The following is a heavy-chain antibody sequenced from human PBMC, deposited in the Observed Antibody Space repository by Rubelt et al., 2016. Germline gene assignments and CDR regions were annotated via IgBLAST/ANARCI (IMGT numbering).Heavy chain of an antibody. J-gene: IGHJ5*02. CDR2: IYYSGST. D-gene: IGHD6-13*01. Sequence: QVQLQESGPGLVKPSETLSLTCTVSGCSISSYYWSWIRQPPGKGLEWIGYIYYSGSTNYNPSLKNRVTISVDTSKNQFSRKLRAVTAADTAVDYCARHYSSTWANWFDPWGQGTLVTVSP. V-gene: IGHV4-59*08. CDR3: ARHYSSTWANWFDP. CDR1: GCSISSYY.